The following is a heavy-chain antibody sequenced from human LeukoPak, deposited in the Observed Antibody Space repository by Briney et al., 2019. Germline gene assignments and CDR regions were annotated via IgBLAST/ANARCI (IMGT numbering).Heavy chain of an antibody. J-gene: IGHJ3*02. CDR3: AKSPVATTLPDAFDI. Sequence: GGSLRLSCAASGLSFSNYAMSWVRQAPGKGLEWVSGLSGSGGSAYYADSVKGRFTISRDNSKNLYLQMNSLRAEGTAVYYCAKSPVATTLPDAFDIWGQGTMVTVSS. D-gene: IGHD2-15*01. CDR2: LSGSGGSA. V-gene: IGHV3-23*01. CDR1: GLSFSNYA.